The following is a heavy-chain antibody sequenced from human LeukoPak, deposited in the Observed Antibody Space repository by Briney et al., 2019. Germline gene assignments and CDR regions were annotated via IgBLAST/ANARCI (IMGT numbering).Heavy chain of an antibody. CDR1: GFTFSSYS. D-gene: IGHD3-22*01. CDR2: ISSSSSYI. Sequence: PGGSLRLSCAASGFTFSSYSMNWVRQAPGKGLEWVSSISSSSSYIYYADSVKGRFTISRDNAKNSVYLQMNSLRAEDTAVYYCARDHRYYYDSSGLDYWGQGTLVTVSS. V-gene: IGHV3-21*01. J-gene: IGHJ4*02. CDR3: ARDHRYYYDSSGLDY.